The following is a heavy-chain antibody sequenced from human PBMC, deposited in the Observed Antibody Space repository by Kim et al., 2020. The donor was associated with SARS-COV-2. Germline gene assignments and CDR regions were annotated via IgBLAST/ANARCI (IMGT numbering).Heavy chain of an antibody. CDR1: GFTFGDYA. D-gene: IGHD3-22*01. J-gene: IGHJ3*02. Sequence: GGSLRLSCTASGFTFGDYAMSWFRQPPGKGLEWVGFIRSKAYGGTTEYAASVKGRFTISRDDSKSIAHLQMSSLKTEDTAIYYCAISMIVVVITTGAFDIWGQGTMVTVSS. CDR3: AISMIVVVITTGAFDI. CDR2: IRSKAYGGTT. V-gene: IGHV3-49*03.